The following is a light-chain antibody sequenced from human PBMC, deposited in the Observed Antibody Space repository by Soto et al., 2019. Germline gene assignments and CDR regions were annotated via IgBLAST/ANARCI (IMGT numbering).Light chain of an antibody. CDR2: GNS. CDR1: SSNIGAGYD. J-gene: IGLJ2*01. CDR3: QSYDSSLSGSNVV. Sequence: QSVLTQPPSVSGAPGQRVTISCTWSSSNIGAGYDVHWYQQLPGTAPKLLIYGNSNRPSGVPDRFSGSKSGTSASLAITGLQAEDEADYYCQSYDSSLSGSNVVFGGGTKVTVL. V-gene: IGLV1-40*01.